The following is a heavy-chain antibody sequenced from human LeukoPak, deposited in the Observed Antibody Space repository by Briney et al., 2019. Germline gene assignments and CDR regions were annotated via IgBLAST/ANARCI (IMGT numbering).Heavy chain of an antibody. CDR3: ARASGSYWWFDS. Sequence: ASVKVSCKASGYTFTSYYMHWVRQAPGQGLEWMGIINPSGGSTSYAQKFQGRVTMTRDTSISTVYMELSRLRSDDTAVYYCARASGSYWWFDSWGQGTLVTVSS. D-gene: IGHD1-26*01. J-gene: IGHJ5*01. CDR1: GYTFTSYY. CDR2: INPSGGST. V-gene: IGHV1-46*01.